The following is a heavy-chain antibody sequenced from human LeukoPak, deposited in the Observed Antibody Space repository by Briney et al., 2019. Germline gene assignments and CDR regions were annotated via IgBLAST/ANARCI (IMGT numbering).Heavy chain of an antibody. CDR1: GFTFSSYA. D-gene: IGHD2-2*01. CDR3: AKDSVVVVPAAIRENAFDI. Sequence: PGGSLRLSCAASGFTFSSYAMSWVRQAPGKGLEWVSAISGSGGSTYYADSVKGRFTISRDNSKNTLYLQMNSLRAEDTAVYYCAKDSVVVVPAAIRENAFDIWGQGTMVTVSS. CDR2: ISGSGGST. J-gene: IGHJ3*02. V-gene: IGHV3-23*01.